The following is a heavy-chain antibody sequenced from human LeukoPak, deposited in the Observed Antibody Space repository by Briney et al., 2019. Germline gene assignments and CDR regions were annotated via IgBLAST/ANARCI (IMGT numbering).Heavy chain of an antibody. D-gene: IGHD1-1*01. J-gene: IGHJ4*02. CDR3: ARVSGWNPFDL. CDR1: GFTFSNYW. Sequence: GGSLRLSCAASGFTFSNYWMHWVRQAPGKGLVWVSRINTDGTSTSYADSVKGRFTISRDNAKNTLYLQMNSLRAEDTAVYYCARVSGWNPFDLWGRGTLVTVSS. V-gene: IGHV3-74*01. CDR2: INTDGTST.